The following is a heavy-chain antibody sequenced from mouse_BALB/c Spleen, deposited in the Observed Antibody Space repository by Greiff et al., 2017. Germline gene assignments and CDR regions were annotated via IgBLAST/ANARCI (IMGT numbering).Heavy chain of an antibody. CDR2: ISSGSSTI. CDR1: GFTFSSFG. Sequence: EVKLVESGGGLVQPGGSRKLSCAASGFTFSSFGMHWVRQAPEKGLEWVAYISSGSSTIYYADTVKGRFTISRDNPKNTLFLQMTSLRSEDTAMYYCARGTGKTFAYWGQGTLVTVSA. V-gene: IGHV5-17*02. D-gene: IGHD4-1*01. CDR3: ARGTGKTFAY. J-gene: IGHJ3*01.